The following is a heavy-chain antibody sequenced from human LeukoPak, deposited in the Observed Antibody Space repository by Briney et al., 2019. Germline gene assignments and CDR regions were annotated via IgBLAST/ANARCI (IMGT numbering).Heavy chain of an antibody. CDR3: AGSIAVAGTGFDY. V-gene: IGHV5-51*01. CDR2: IYPGDYDT. Sequence: GESLKISCKGSGYSFTSYWNGRVRQMPGKGLEWMGIIYPGDYDTRYSPSFQGQVTISADKSISTAYRQWSGLKASDTGMYYCAGSIAVAGTGFDYWGQGTLVTVSS. D-gene: IGHD6-19*01. CDR1: GYSFTSYW. J-gene: IGHJ4*02.